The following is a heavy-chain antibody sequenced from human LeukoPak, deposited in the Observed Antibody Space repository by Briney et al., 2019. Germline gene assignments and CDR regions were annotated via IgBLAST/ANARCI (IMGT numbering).Heavy chain of an antibody. CDR1: GSIFTSYW. CDR2: IYPGDSDN. V-gene: IGHV5-51*01. J-gene: IGHJ4*02. Sequence: GASLQISCEGSGSIFTSYWIGGGRQLPGKGVEWMGIIYPGDSDNRDSPSFQGQVTISADKNNRLAYLQWSSLKASDTAMYYCARIPAAIRPVDYRGQGTLVTVSS. CDR3: ARIPAAIRPVDY. D-gene: IGHD2-2*02.